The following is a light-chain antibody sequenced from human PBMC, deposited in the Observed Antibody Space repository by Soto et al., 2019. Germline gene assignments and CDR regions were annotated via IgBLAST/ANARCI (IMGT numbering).Light chain of an antibody. CDR3: QQYDNVRALT. CDR1: QDITNY. V-gene: IGKV1-33*01. Sequence: EIQMTKYPSSLSASVGDRVTITCQASQDITNYLNWYQQKPGKAPKLLIYDASNLETGVPSRFTGSGCGTDFTFTISSLQPEDIATYHCQQYDNVRALTFGGGTKVEIK. J-gene: IGKJ4*01. CDR2: DAS.